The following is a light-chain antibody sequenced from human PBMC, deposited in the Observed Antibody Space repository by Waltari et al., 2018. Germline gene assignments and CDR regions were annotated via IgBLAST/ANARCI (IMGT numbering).Light chain of an antibody. CDR1: NSNIGANS. CDR3: ATWDDYLNGPI. J-gene: IGLJ2*01. Sequence: QSVLTQSPSASGTPGQRVTMSCSGSNSNIGANSVNWYQHLPQRAPELLIFSNDRRPEVFPDLFSGSKSGTSAPLAISGLQSGDEGNYYCATWDDYLNGPIFGAGTKLTVL. CDR2: SND. V-gene: IGLV1-44*01.